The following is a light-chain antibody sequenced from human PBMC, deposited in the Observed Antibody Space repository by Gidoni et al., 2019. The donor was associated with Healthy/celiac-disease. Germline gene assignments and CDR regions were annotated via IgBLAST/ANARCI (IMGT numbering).Light chain of an antibody. V-gene: IGLV2-14*01. J-gene: IGLJ3*02. Sequence: QSALPQPASVSGSPGHSITISCTGTSSDVGGYNYVSWYQQHPGKAPKLMIYEVSNRPSGVSNRFSGSKSGNTASLTISGLQAEDEADYYCSSYTSSSTRVFGGGTKLTVL. CDR3: SSYTSSSTRV. CDR1: SSDVGGYNY. CDR2: EVS.